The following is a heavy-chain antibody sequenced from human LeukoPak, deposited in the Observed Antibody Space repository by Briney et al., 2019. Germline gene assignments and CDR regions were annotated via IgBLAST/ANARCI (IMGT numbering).Heavy chain of an antibody. D-gene: IGHD3-10*01. V-gene: IGHV1-69*02. CDR3: ASYYGSGSYRGDAFYI. CDR2: IIPILGIA. J-gene: IGHJ3*02. Sequence: SVKVSCKASGGTFSSYSIRWVRQAPGQGLEWMGRIIPILGIANYAQKFQGRVTITADKSTSTAYMEMSSLRSEDTAVYYCASYYGSGSYRGDAFYIWGQGKMVTVFS. CDR1: GGTFSSYS.